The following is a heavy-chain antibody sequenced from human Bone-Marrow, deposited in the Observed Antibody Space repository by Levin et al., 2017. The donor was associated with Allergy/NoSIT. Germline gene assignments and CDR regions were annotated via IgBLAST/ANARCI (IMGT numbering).Heavy chain of an antibody. CDR2: IKYDGSQK. CDR1: GFSFSSHW. D-gene: IGHD1-1*01. Sequence: PGGSLRLSCIGSGFSFSSHWITWVRQAPGKGLEWVAYIKYDGSQKNFVDSVEGRCTISRDNAKNSVYLQLDSLRAEDTAVYYCARIKAPGFFDYWGQGALVTVSS. CDR3: ARIKAPGFFDY. V-gene: IGHV3-7*01. J-gene: IGHJ4*02.